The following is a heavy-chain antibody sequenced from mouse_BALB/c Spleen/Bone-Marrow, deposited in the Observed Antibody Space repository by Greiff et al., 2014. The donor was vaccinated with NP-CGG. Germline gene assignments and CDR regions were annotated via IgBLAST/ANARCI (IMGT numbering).Heavy chain of an antibody. D-gene: IGHD1-2*01. Sequence: EVQLQQSGGGLVQPEGSLKLSCAASGFDFSRYWMSWVRQAPGKGLEWIGEINPDSSTINYTPSLKDKFIISRDNAKNTLYLQMRKVRSEDTALYYCARQGYYGYSDYWGQGTTLTVSS. CDR3: ARQGYYGYSDY. CDR1: GFDFSRYW. CDR2: INPDSSTI. V-gene: IGHV4-1*02. J-gene: IGHJ2*01.